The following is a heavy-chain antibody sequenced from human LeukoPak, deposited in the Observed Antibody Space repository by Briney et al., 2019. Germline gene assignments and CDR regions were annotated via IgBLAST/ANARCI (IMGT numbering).Heavy chain of an antibody. Sequence: PGGSLRLSCAASGFTFSSYGMHWVRQAPGKGLEWVAFIRYDGSNKYYADSVKGRFTISRDNSKNTLYLQMNSLRAEDTAVYYCEGIVVVPAATFDYWGQGTLVTVSS. D-gene: IGHD2-2*01. CDR2: IRYDGSNK. J-gene: IGHJ4*02. CDR1: GFTFSSYG. CDR3: EGIVVVPAATFDY. V-gene: IGHV3-30*02.